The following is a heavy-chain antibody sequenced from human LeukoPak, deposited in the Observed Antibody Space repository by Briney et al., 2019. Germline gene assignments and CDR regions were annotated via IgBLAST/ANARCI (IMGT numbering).Heavy chain of an antibody. CDR1: GFTFSDYY. Sequence: PGGSLRLSCAASGFTFSDYYMSWVRQAPGKGLEWVSAISGSGGSTYYADSVKGRFTISRDNSKNTLYLQMNSLRAEDTAVYYCAKVNDFWSAFDYWGQGTLVTVSS. CDR3: AKVNDFWSAFDY. CDR2: ISGSGGST. V-gene: IGHV3-23*01. J-gene: IGHJ4*02. D-gene: IGHD3-3*01.